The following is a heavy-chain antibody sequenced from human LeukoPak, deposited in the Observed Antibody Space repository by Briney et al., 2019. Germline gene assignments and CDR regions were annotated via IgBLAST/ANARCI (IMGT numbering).Heavy chain of an antibody. CDR3: ARGSVVVAANNWFDP. CDR2: INHSGST. V-gene: IGHV4-34*01. Sequence: PSETLSLTCAVYGGSFSGYYWRWIRQPPGKGLEWIGEINHSGSTNYNPSLKSRVTISVDTSKNQFSLKLSSVTAADTAVYSCARGSVVVAANNWFDPWGQGTLATVSS. D-gene: IGHD2-15*01. CDR1: GGSFSGYY. J-gene: IGHJ5*02.